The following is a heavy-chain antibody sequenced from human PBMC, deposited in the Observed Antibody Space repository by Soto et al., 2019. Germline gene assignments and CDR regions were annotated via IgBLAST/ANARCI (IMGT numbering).Heavy chain of an antibody. J-gene: IGHJ4*02. CDR3: ARDWGWYSSSWYIFDY. V-gene: IGHV3-30-3*01. CDR2: ISYDGSNK. D-gene: IGHD6-13*01. Sequence: GGSLRLSCAASGFTFSSYAMHWVRQAPGKGLEWVAVISYDGSNKYYVDSVKGRFTISRDNSKNTLYLQMNSLRAEDTAVYYCARDWGWYSSSWYIFDYWGQGTLVTVSS. CDR1: GFTFSSYA.